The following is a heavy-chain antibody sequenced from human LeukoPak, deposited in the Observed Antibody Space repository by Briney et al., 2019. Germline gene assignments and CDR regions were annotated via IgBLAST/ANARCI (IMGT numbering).Heavy chain of an antibody. Sequence: GGSLRLSCAASGFTLSSYSMNWVRQAPGKGLEWISYISSSGSPIYNEDSVKGRFTISRDNAKNSVYLQMNSLRAEDTAVYYCARDPRYSSSWSQGDYMDVWGKGTTVTVSS. J-gene: IGHJ6*03. CDR2: ISSSGSPI. CDR3: ARDPRYSSSWSQGDYMDV. V-gene: IGHV3-48*04. CDR1: GFTLSSYS. D-gene: IGHD6-13*01.